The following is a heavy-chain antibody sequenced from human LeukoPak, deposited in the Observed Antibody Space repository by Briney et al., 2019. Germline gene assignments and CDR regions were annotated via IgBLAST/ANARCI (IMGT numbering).Heavy chain of an antibody. D-gene: IGHD3-3*01. V-gene: IGHV3-21*01. J-gene: IGHJ3*02. CDR3: AREALEWSPPDI. CDR2: ISSSSSYI. CDR1: GFTFSNYN. Sequence: PGGSLRLSCAASGFTFSNYNMNWVRQAPGKGLEWVSSISSSSSYIYYADSVKGRFTISRDNSKNTLYLQMNNMRTEDTAVYYCAREALEWSPPDIWGQGTTVTVSS.